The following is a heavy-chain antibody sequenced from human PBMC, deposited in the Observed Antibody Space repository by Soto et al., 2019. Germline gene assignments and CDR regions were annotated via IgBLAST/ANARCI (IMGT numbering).Heavy chain of an antibody. Sequence: PGGSLRLSCAASGFTFSSYWMHWVRQAPGKGLVWVSRINSDGSSTSYADSVKGRFTISRDNAKNTLYLQMNSLRAEDTAVYYCARVGYCSGGSCYSRDYYYYYYMDVWGKGTTVTVSS. D-gene: IGHD2-15*01. CDR1: GFTFSSYW. J-gene: IGHJ6*03. V-gene: IGHV3-74*01. CDR2: INSDGSST. CDR3: ARVGYCSGGSCYSRDYYYYYYMDV.